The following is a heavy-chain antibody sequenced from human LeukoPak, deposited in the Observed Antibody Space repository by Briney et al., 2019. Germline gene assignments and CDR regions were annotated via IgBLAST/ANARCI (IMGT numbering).Heavy chain of an antibody. CDR2: IYPGDSDT. Sequence: GESLKISCTGSGYSFTSYWIAWVRQMPGKGLEWMGIIYPGDSDTRYSPSFQGKVTISADKSISTAYLQWNNLKASDTAIYYCAGQDIVVVATATRAFDIWGQGTMVTVSS. CDR3: AGQDIVVVATATRAFDI. D-gene: IGHD2-15*01. V-gene: IGHV5-51*01. J-gene: IGHJ3*02. CDR1: GYSFTSYW.